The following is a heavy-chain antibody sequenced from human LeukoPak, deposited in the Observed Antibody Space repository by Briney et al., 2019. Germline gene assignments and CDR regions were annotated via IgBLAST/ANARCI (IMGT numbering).Heavy chain of an antibody. CDR1: GFTFGSYW. V-gene: IGHV3-7*01. CDR2: IKQDGSEK. J-gene: IGHJ4*02. Sequence: GGSLRLSCAASGFTFGSYWMSWVRQAPGKGLEWVANIKQDGSEKNYVDSVKGRFTISRDNADNSLYLQMNSLRAEDTAVYYCARVGWFGELTRHPGGDFWGQGTLVTVSS. D-gene: IGHD3-10*01. CDR3: ARVGWFGELTRHPGGDF.